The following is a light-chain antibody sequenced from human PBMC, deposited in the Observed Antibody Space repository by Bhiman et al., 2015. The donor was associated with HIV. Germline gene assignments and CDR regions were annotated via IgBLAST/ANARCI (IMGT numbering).Light chain of an antibody. CDR3: ASWDDSLRGYV. CDR1: NSNIGNDY. J-gene: IGLJ1*01. Sequence: QSVLTQPPSVSAAPGQKVTVSCSGSNSNIGNDYVSWYQQLPGTAPRLLIYDNDKRPSGIPDRFSGSKSGTSASLVISGLQAEDEADYFCASWDDSLRGYVFGTGTKVTVL. V-gene: IGLV1-51*01. CDR2: DND.